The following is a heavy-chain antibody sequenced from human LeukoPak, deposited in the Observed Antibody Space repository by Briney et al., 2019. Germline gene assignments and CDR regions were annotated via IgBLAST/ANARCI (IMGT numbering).Heavy chain of an antibody. V-gene: IGHV3-43*01. D-gene: IGHD3-3*01. CDR3: AKGRITIFGVVNRYDAFDI. J-gene: IGHJ3*02. CDR2: ISWDGGST. Sequence: PGGSLRLSCAASGFTFDDYTMHWVRQAPGKGLEWVSLISWDGGSTYYADSVKGRFTISRDNSKNSLYLQMNSLRTEDTALYYCAKGRITIFGVVNRYDAFDIWGQGTMVTVSS. CDR1: GFTFDDYT.